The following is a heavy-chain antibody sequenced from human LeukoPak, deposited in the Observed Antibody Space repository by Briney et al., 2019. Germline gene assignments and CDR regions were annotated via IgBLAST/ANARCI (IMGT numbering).Heavy chain of an antibody. CDR1: GYTFTGYY. J-gene: IGHJ6*02. CDR2: INPNSGGT. Sequence: GASVKVSCKASGYTFTGYYMHWVRQAPGQGLEWMGRINPNSGGTNYAQKFQGRVTMTRDTSISTAYMELSRLRSDDTAVYYCARDKARWLDSYYYYYGMDVWGQGTTVTVSS. D-gene: IGHD6-19*01. V-gene: IGHV1-2*06. CDR3: ARDKARWLDSYYYYYGMDV.